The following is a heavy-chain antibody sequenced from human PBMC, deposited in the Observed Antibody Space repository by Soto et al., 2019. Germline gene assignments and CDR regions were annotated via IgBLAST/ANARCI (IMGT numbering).Heavy chain of an antibody. V-gene: IGHV1-3*01. J-gene: IGHJ4*02. CDR3: ARTIRGSGSYENY. CDR2: INAGNGNT. Sequence: ASVKVSCKASGYTFTSYAIHWVRQAPGQRLEWMGWINAGNGNTKYSQKFQGRVTITRDTSASTAYMELSCLRSEDTAVYYCARTIRGSGSYENYWGQGTLVTVSS. D-gene: IGHD3-10*01. CDR1: GYTFTSYA.